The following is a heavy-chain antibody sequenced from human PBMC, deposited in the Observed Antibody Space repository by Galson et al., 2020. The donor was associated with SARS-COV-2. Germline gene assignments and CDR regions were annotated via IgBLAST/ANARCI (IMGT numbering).Heavy chain of an antibody. Sequence: GGSLRLSCAASGLTFSNTEMNWVRQAPGKGLEWLSYISMSGITIYYADSVKGRFTISSDNAENSLYLQMNSLRAEDTGIYYCATGDVWFEAWGQGTLVTVSS. V-gene: IGHV3-48*03. CDR3: ATGDVWFEA. CDR1: GLTFSNTE. J-gene: IGHJ5*02. D-gene: IGHD7-27*01. CDR2: ISMSGITI.